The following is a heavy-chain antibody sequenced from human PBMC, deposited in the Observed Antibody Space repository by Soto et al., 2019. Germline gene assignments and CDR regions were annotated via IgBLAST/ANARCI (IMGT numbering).Heavy chain of an antibody. V-gene: IGHV3-23*01. CDR3: AKSRVDSGRGYLEL. Sequence: EVQLLESGGSLVLPGGSLRLSCAASGFSFSPYPMSWVRQAPVKGLEWVSTIGTTGGDTYYPDFVKGRFTISRDDSKNTLYLQMNSLRADDSAIYYCAKSRVDSGRGYLELWGRGTLVTVSS. CDR1: GFSFSPYP. CDR2: IGTTGGDT. D-gene: IGHD6-25*01. J-gene: IGHJ2*01.